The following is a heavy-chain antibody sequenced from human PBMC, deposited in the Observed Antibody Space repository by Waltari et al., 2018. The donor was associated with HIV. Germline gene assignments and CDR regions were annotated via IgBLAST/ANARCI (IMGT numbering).Heavy chain of an antibody. J-gene: IGHJ3*02. V-gene: IGHV5-51*01. CDR1: GYSFTSYW. D-gene: IGHD3-9*01. Sequence: EVQLVQSGAEVKKPGESLKISCKGSGYSFTSYWIGSVRQMPGKGLEWMGIIYPGDSDTRYSPSFQGQVTISADKSISTAYLQWSSLKASDTAMYYCARLSTGYPSSREAFDIWGQGTMVTVSS. CDR2: IYPGDSDT. CDR3: ARLSTGYPSSREAFDI.